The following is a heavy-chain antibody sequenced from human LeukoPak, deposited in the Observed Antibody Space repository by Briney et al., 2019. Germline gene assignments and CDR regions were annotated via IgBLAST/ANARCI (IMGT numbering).Heavy chain of an antibody. Sequence: GGTLRLSCAASGFTFSSYAMHWVRQAPGKGLEWVAVISYGGNNKYYADSVRGRFTISRDNSKNTLYLQMNSLRAEEAAVYYCARAQHRVDYPNDGFDIWGQGTMVTVSS. CDR1: GFTFSSYA. CDR3: ARAQHRVDYPNDGFDI. D-gene: IGHD2-2*01. CDR2: ISYGGNNK. J-gene: IGHJ3*02. V-gene: IGHV3-30*04.